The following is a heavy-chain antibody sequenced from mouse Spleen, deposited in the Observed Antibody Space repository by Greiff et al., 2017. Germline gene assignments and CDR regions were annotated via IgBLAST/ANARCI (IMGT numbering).Heavy chain of an antibody. CDR1: GFTFSDYG. V-gene: IGHV5-17*01. CDR2: ISSGSSTI. CDR3: ARQLAYAMDY. J-gene: IGHJ4*01. Sequence: EVKVVESGGGLVKPGGSLKLSCAASGFTFSDYGMHWVRQAPDKGLEWVAFISSGSSTIYYADTVKGRFTISRDSAKNSLFLQMTSLRSEDTAMYYCARQLAYAMDYWGQGTSVTVSS. D-gene: IGHD4-1*02.